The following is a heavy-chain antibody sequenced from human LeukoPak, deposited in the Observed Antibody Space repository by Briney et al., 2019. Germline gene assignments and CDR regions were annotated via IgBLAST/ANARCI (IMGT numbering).Heavy chain of an antibody. CDR2: ISAYNGNT. CDR3: VVGAPYYYYYYGMDV. CDR1: GCTFTSYG. D-gene: IGHD1-26*01. Sequence: AAVKVSCKASGCTFTSYGISWVRQAPGQGLEWMGWISAYNGNTNYAQKLQGRVTMTTDTSTSTAYMELRSLRSDDTAVYYCVVGAPYYYYYYGMDVWGQGTTVTVSS. V-gene: IGHV1-18*01. J-gene: IGHJ6*02.